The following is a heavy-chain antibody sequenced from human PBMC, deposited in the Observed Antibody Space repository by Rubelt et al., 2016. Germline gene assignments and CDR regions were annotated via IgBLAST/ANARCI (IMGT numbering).Heavy chain of an antibody. D-gene: IGHD2-21*01. J-gene: IGHJ6*02. CDR2: IWYDGSNK. V-gene: IGHV3-33*01. CDR3: ARDLWNYYGMDV. Sequence: QVQLVESGGGLVKPGGSLRLSCAASGFTFSSYGMHWVRQAPGKGLEWVAVIWYDGSNKYYADSVMGRFTISRDNSKNTLYLQTNSLRAEDTAVYYCARDLWNYYGMDVWGQGTTVTVSS. CDR1: GFTFSSYG.